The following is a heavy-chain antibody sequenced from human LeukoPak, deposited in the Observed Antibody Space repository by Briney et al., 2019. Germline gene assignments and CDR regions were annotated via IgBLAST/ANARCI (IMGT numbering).Heavy chain of an antibody. CDR1: GYTFTGYY. CDR3: ARGPYYYDFSGSGMHV. CDR2: INPNSGGT. V-gene: IGHV1-2*02. Sequence: GASVKVSCKASGYTFTGYYIHWVRQAPGQGLEWMGWINPNSGGTNYAQKFQGRVTMTRDTSISTAYMELSTLTSDDTAVYYCARGPYYYDFSGSGMHVWGKGTTVTVSS. D-gene: IGHD3-22*01. J-gene: IGHJ6*04.